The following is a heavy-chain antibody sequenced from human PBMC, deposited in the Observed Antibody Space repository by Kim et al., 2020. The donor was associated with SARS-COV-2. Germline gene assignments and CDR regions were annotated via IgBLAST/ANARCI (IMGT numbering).Heavy chain of an antibody. D-gene: IGHD3-22*01. CDR2: ISAYNGNT. J-gene: IGHJ4*02. V-gene: IGHV1-18*04. CDR1: GYTFTSYG. CDR3: ARDGLYYYDSSGYYLTAPDY. Sequence: ASVKVSCKASGYTFTSYGISWVRQAPGQGLEWMGWISAYNGNTNYAQKLQGRVTMTTDTSTSTAYMELRSLRSDDTAMYYCARDGLYYYDSSGYYLTAPDYWGQGTLVTVSS.